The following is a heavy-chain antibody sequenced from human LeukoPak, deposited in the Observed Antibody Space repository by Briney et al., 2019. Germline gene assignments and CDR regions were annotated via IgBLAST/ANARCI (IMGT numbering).Heavy chain of an antibody. Sequence: PGGSLSLSCAASGFIFSNYGMQWVRQAPGKGLEWVAVIWHDGSETFHADSVKGRFRIARDNSKNTLYLQMNSLRAEDTAVYFCARDMGRAWYGPPDYWGQGTLVTVSS. CDR2: IWHDGSET. V-gene: IGHV3-33*01. D-gene: IGHD6-13*01. J-gene: IGHJ4*02. CDR3: ARDMGRAWYGPPDY. CDR1: GFIFSNYG.